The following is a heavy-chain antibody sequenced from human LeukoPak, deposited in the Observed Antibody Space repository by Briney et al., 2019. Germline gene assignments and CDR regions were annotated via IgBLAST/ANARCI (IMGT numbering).Heavy chain of an antibody. CDR2: ISGSGGST. D-gene: IGHD6-19*01. J-gene: IGHJ3*02. Sequence: GGSLRLSCAASGFTFGSYAMSWVRQAPGRGLEWVSAISGSGGSTYYADSVKGRFTISRDNSKNTLYLQMNSLRAEDTAVYYCAKRFGYSSGWVEIDAFDIWGQGTMVTVSS. V-gene: IGHV3-23*01. CDR3: AKRFGYSSGWVEIDAFDI. CDR1: GFTFGSYA.